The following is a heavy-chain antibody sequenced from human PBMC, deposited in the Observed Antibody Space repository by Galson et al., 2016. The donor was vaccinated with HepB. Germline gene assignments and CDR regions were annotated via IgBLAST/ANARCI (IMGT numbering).Heavy chain of an antibody. CDR2: IYHSGST. Sequence: SETLSLTCGVSGGSISSSNRWTWVRQPPGKGLEWIGEIYHSGSTHYNPSLKSRVTISVDKSKNQFPLNLSSVTAADTAVYFCACATYCGGDCYSLDYWGLGTLVAVSS. CDR3: ACATYCGGDCYSLDY. CDR1: GGSISSSNR. D-gene: IGHD2-21*02. V-gene: IGHV4-4*02. J-gene: IGHJ4*02.